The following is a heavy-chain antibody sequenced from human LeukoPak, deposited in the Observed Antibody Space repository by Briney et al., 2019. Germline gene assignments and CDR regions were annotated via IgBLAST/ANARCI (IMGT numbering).Heavy chain of an antibody. V-gene: IGHV4-39*07. CDR1: GGSISSSSYY. J-gene: IGHJ4*02. CDR2: IYYSGST. Sequence: PSETLSLTCTVSGGSISSSSYYWGWIRQPPGKGLEWIGSIYYSGSTYYNPSLKSRVTISVDTSKNQFSLKLSSVTAADTAVYYCARELPDIAAAVGYFDYWGQGTLVTVSS. D-gene: IGHD6-13*01. CDR3: ARELPDIAAAVGYFDY.